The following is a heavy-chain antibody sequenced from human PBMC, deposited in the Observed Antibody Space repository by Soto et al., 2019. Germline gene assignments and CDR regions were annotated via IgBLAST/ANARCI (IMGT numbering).Heavy chain of an antibody. J-gene: IGHJ4*02. V-gene: IGHV1-3*01. D-gene: IGHD4-17*01. CDR1: GYTFTSYA. CDR2: INAGNGNT. Sequence: ASVKVSCKASGYTFTSYAIHWVRQAPGQRLEWMGWINAGNGNTKYSQKFQGRVTMTRDTSTSTVYMELSSLRSEDTAVYYCARTTMTFYYFDFWGQGTLVTVSS. CDR3: ARTTMTFYYFDF.